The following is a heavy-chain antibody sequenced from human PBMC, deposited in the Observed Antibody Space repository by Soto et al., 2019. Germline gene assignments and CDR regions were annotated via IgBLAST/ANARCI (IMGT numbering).Heavy chain of an antibody. V-gene: IGHV1-69*13. CDR3: ARGSDYLSSGNYCDC. D-gene: IGHD3-9*01. Sequence: SVKVSCKASGGVFSNYALTWVRQAPGQGLEWVGGIVPVFGTPNYAPKFQGRVTVTADESTRTGYMELSSLTSEDTAMNYCARGSDYLSSGNYCDCRRRGTLGTVSS. CDR1: GGVFSNYA. CDR2: IVPVFGTP. J-gene: IGHJ4*02.